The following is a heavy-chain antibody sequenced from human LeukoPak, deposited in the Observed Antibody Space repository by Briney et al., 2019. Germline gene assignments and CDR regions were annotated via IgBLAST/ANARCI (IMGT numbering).Heavy chain of an antibody. V-gene: IGHV6-1*01. CDR2: TYYRSKWYN. CDR1: GDSVSSNSAA. Sequence: SQTLSLTCAISGDSVSSNSAAWNWIRQSPSRGLEWLGRTYYRSKWYNDYAVPVKSRITINPGTSKNQFSLQLNSVTPEDTAVYYCARVSTVVTPGGFDYWGQGTLVTVSS. D-gene: IGHD4-23*01. J-gene: IGHJ4*02. CDR3: ARVSTVVTPGGFDY.